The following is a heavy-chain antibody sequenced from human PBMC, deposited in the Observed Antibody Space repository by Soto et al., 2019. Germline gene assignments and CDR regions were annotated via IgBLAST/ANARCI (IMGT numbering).Heavy chain of an antibody. V-gene: IGHV4-61*01. D-gene: IGHD2-2*01. CDR2: VSSSGNT. Sequence: QVQLQASGPGLVKPSETLSLTCTVSGGSVSSGSYFWSWVRQPPGKGLELIAYVSSSGNTKYNPSLNSRVTISLDTSKNQFSLNLRSVNAADTAVYYCARAQPFDSWGQGILVTVSS. CDR1: GGSVSSGSYF. CDR3: ARAQPFDS. J-gene: IGHJ4*02.